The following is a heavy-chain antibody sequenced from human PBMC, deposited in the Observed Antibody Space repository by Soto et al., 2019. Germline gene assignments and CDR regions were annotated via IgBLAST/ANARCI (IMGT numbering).Heavy chain of an antibody. V-gene: IGHV1-18*01. CDR1: GYTFTSYS. CDR3: ARGVLAYCGGDCYSSYYGMDV. J-gene: IGHJ6*02. Sequence: ASVKVSCKASGYTFTSYSISWVRQAPGQGLEWMGWISPYNGNTNYAQEFQGRVTMTTDTSTSTAYLDLRSLSSDDTAVYYCARGVLAYCGGDCYSSYYGMDVWG. D-gene: IGHD2-21*02. CDR2: ISPYNGNT.